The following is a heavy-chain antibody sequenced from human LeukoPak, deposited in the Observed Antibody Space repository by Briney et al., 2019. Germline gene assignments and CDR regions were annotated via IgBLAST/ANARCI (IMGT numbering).Heavy chain of an antibody. J-gene: IGHJ4*02. D-gene: IGHD6-13*01. CDR1: GYTFTSYY. V-gene: IGHV1-46*01. CDR3: ARDSSSYYFDY. CDR2: INPSGGST. Sequence: GASVKVSCKASGYTFTSYYMHWVRQAPGQGLEWMGIINPSGGSTSYAQKFQGRVTMTRDTSTSTVYMELSSLRSEDMAVYYCARDSSSYYFDYWGQGTLVTVSS.